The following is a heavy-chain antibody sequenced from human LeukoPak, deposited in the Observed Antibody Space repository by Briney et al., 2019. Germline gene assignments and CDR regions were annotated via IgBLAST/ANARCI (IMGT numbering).Heavy chain of an antibody. CDR2: ISFDGSNK. Sequence: GRSLRLSCAASGFTFSGYAVHWVRQAPGKGLEWVALISFDGSNKFYADSVKGRFTISRDNSKNTLYLQTDSVRPEDTAVCHCARESPESSSWYFDYWGQGTLVIVSS. CDR3: ARESPESSSWYFDY. J-gene: IGHJ4*02. D-gene: IGHD6-13*01. CDR1: GFTFSGYA. V-gene: IGHV3-30-3*01.